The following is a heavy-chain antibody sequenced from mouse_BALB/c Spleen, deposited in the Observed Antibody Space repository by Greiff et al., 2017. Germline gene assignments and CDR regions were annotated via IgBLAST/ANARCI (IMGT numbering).Heavy chain of an antibody. CDR1: GFTFSSYA. D-gene: IGHD2-14*01. J-gene: IGHJ4*01. V-gene: IGHV5-6-5*01. CDR2: ISSGGST. CDR3: AYYRYLYAMDY. Sequence: EVQGVESGGGLVKPGGSLKLSCAASGFTFSSYAMSWVRQTTEKRLEWVASISSGGSTYYPDSVKGRFTISRDNARNILYLQMSSLRSEDTAMYYCAYYRYLYAMDYWGQGTSVTVSS.